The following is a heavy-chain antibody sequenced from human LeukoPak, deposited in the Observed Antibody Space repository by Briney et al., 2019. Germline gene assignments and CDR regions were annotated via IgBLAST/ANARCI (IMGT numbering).Heavy chain of an antibody. V-gene: IGHV3-15*01. CDR2: IRRKTDGGTT. CDR1: GFTFSNVW. CDR3: AKDQRWESPHYLDS. J-gene: IGHJ4*02. Sequence: GGSLRLSCAASGFTFSNVWMSWVRQVPGKGLEWVGRIRRKTDGGTTDHAAPVKGRFTISRDDSKNTLYLQMNSLKTEDTAVYYCAKDQRWESPHYLDSWGQGTLVTVSS. D-gene: IGHD1-26*01.